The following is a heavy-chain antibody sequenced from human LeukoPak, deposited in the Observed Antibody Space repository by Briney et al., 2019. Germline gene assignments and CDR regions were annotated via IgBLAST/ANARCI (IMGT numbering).Heavy chain of an antibody. CDR1: GSSISSGYC. V-gene: IGHV4-38-2*01. J-gene: IGHJ4*02. CDR2: IYHTGSN. D-gene: IGHD3-9*01. CDR3: VAGYYARGDY. Sequence: SETLSLTCADSGSSISSGYCWGCIRQPPGKGMERIVPIYHTGSNYYNPSLKSRVTISVDTSKNQVSLKLSSVTAADTAVYYAVAGYYARGDYWGQGTLVTVSS.